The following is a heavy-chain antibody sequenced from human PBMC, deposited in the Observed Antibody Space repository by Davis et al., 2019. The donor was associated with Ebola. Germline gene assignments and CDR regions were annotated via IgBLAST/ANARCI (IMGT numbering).Heavy chain of an antibody. Sequence: GESLKISCAASGFTVSSNYMSWVRQAPGKGLEWVSVIYSGGSTYYADSVKGRFTISRDSSKNTLYLQMNSLRAEDTAVYYCARGGAAAGFVNPVQHWGQGTLVTVSS. V-gene: IGHV3-53*01. D-gene: IGHD6-13*01. J-gene: IGHJ1*01. CDR1: GFTVSSNY. CDR2: IYSGGST. CDR3: ARGGAAAGFVNPVQH.